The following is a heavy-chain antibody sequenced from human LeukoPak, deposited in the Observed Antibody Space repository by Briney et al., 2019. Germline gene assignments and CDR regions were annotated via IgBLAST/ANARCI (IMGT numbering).Heavy chain of an antibody. CDR3: ARPRVPDS. CDR1: GFTFSSSW. CDR2: ISPDGSET. V-gene: IGHV3-7*01. J-gene: IGHJ4*02. Sequence: PGGSLRLSCAASGFTFSSSWMSRVRQAPGKGLEWVANISPDGSETNYVDSVKGRFTISRDNAKNSLYLQMNSLRAEDTAVYYCARPRVPDSWGQGTLVIVSS.